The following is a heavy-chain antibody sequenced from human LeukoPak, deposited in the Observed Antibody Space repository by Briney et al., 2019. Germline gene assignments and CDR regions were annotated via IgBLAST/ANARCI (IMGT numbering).Heavy chain of an antibody. D-gene: IGHD2-2*02. J-gene: IGHJ4*02. V-gene: IGHV1-8*02. CDR3: ARRLKDGGSSTSCYTGRLCDY. CDR2: MNPNSGNT. CDR1: GYTFTSYD. Sequence: GASVKVSCKASGYTFTSYDINWVRQATGQGLEWMGWMNPNSGNTGYAQKFEARVTLTRNTSISTAYMEVSSLRSEDTAVHYCARRLKDGGSSTSCYTGRLCDYWGQGTLVTVSS.